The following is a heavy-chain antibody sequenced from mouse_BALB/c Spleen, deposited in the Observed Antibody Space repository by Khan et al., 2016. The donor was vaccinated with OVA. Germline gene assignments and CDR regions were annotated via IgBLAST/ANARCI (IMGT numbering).Heavy chain of an antibody. CDR1: GYTFTSYW. V-gene: IGHV1-7*01. CDR2: INPSTGYT. J-gene: IGHJ3*01. D-gene: IGHD2-12*01. CDR3: ASHRYSSSMLAY. Sequence: VQLLESGAELAKPGASVKMSCKASGYTFTSYWMHWVKQRPGQGLEWIGYINPSTGYTEYNQRFKDKFTLSADKSSSTAYLQMSSLTSEESAAYYCASHRYSSSMLAYWGQGTLVTVSA.